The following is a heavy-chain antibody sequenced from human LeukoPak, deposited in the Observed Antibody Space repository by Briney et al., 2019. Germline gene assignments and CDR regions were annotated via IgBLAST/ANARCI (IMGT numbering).Heavy chain of an antibody. CDR3: AKGGDNLSSAFYYTPSH. D-gene: IGHD3-3*01. CDR1: VFTFNTYY. J-gene: IGHJ4*02. Sequence: TGGSLRLSCAASVFTFNTYYMTWARQAPGKGLEWVTNIKQDGSETKYGDSMKGRFSIYRDNAKNLEYLEIDSLGADYTAVYYCAKGGDNLSSAFYYTPSHWGQGTLVTVSS. CDR2: IKQDGSET. V-gene: IGHV3-7*01.